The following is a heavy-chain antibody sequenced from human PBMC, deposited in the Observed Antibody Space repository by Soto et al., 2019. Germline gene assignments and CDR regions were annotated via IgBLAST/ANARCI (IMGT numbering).Heavy chain of an antibody. V-gene: IGHV4-59*03. Sequence: QLQASGPGLVKPSETLSLTCTVSGGSINNYYWNWIRQPPGKGLEWIGNIYYSGSTNYNPSLKSRVTISIDTSKEEFSLKLNSVAAADTAVYYCAVSTGSSQYYFDSVGQGALVTVSS. J-gene: IGHJ4*02. CDR3: AVSTGSSQYYFDS. CDR1: GGSINNYY. D-gene: IGHD3-22*01. CDR2: IYYSGST.